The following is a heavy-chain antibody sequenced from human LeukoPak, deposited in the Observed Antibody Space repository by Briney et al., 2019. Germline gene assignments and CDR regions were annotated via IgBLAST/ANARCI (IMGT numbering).Heavy chain of an antibody. CDR1: GYTFTGYY. CDR3: ARGGPEAGYCSSTSCYSHYYYYYMDV. Sequence: ASVKVSCKASGYTFTGYYMHWVRQAPGQGLEWMGWINPNSGGTNYAQKFQGRVTMTRDTSISTAYMELSRLRSDDTAVYYCARGGPEAGYCSSTSCYSHYYYYYMDVWGKGTTVTISS. V-gene: IGHV1-2*02. CDR2: INPNSGGT. D-gene: IGHD2-2*01. J-gene: IGHJ6*03.